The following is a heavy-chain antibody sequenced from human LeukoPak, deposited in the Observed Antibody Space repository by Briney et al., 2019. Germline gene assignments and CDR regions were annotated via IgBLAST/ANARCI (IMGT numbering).Heavy chain of an antibody. J-gene: IGHJ4*02. V-gene: IGHV1-18*01. CDR1: GYTFTSYG. CDR2: ISAYNGNT. D-gene: IGHD2-2*01. Sequence: ASVKVSCKASGYTFTSYGISWVRQAPGQGLEWMGWISAYNGNTNYAQKLQGRVTMTTDTSTSTAYMELRSLRSDDTAVYYCARDIVVVPAAKRGFDYWGQGTLVTVPS. CDR3: ARDIVVVPAAKRGFDY.